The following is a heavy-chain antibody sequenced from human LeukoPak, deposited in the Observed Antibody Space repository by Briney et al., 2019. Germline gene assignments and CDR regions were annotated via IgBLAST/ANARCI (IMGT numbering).Heavy chain of an antibody. CDR1: GYTFTSYS. CDR2: INAGNGNT. D-gene: IGHD3-10*01. V-gene: IGHV1-3*01. CDR3: ARGVASGVALYYYSP. Sequence: GASVKVSCKASGYTFTSYSIHWVRQAPGQRLEWMGWINAGNGNTKYSQKFQDRATITRDTSASTAYMELSSLRSEDTAVFYCARGVASGVALYYYSPWGQGTLVTVSS. J-gene: IGHJ5*02.